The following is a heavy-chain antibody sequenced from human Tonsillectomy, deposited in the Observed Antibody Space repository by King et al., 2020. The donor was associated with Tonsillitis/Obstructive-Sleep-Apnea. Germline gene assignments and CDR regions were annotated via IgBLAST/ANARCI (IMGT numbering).Heavy chain of an antibody. CDR1: GFTFSSYG. Sequence: EQLVQSGGGVVQPGRSLRLSCAASGFTFSSYGMHWVRQPPGKGLEWVAVIWYDGSNKYYADSVKGRFTISRENSKNTLYLQMNSLRAEDTAVYYWARGAKGDLSHIDYWGQGTLVTVSP. CDR3: ARGAKGDLSHIDY. J-gene: IGHJ4*02. V-gene: IGHV3-33*01. CDR2: IWYDGSNK. D-gene: IGHD2-21*02.